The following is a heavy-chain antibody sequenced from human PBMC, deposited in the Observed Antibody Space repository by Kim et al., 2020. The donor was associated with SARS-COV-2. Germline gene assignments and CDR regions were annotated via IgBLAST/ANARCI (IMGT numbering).Heavy chain of an antibody. CDR3: AKDLWVYSGIDA. V-gene: IGHV3-23*01. J-gene: IGHJ6*02. Sequence: GGSLRLSCVASGFSFSSCAMTWVRQAPGKGLEWVSSISHDVTSTHYGDSVKGRFTISRDDSKNTLYLRLNSLRAEDTALYFCAKDLWVYSGIDAWGQGT. CDR2: ISHDVTST. CDR1: GFSFSSCA. D-gene: IGHD2-21*01.